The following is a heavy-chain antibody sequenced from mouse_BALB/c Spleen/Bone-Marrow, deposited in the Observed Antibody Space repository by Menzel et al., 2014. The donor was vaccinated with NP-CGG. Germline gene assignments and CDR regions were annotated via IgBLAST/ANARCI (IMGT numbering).Heavy chain of an antibody. CDR1: GFSLTGYG. Sequence: VKLVESGPGLVAPSQSLSITCTVSGFSLTGYGVNRVRQPPGKGLEWLGMIWGDGSTDYNSALKSRLSISKDNSKSQVFLKMNSLQTDDTARYYCARALYDYDDLYCAMDYWGQGTSVTVSS. CDR2: IWGDGST. J-gene: IGHJ4*01. D-gene: IGHD2-4*01. V-gene: IGHV2-6-7*01. CDR3: ARALYDYDDLYCAMDY.